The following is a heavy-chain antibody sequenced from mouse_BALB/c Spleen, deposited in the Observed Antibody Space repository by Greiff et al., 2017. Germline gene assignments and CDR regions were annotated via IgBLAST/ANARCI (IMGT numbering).Heavy chain of an antibody. CDR1: GFTFTDYY. V-gene: IGHV7-3*02. CDR2: IRNKANGYTT. CDR3: ARERGYYAMDY. J-gene: IGHJ4*01. Sequence: EVQLVESGGGLVQPGGSLRLSCATSGFTFTDYYMSWVRQPPGKALEWLGFIRNKANGYTTEYSASVKGRFTISRDNSQSILYLQMNTLRAEDSATYCCARERGYYAMDYWGQGTSVTVSS.